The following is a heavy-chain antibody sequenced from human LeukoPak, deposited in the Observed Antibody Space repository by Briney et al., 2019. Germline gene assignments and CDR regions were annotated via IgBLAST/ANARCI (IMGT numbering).Heavy chain of an antibody. V-gene: IGHV3-33*01. J-gene: IGHJ4*02. CDR3: ARAGSSGYYSYFDY. Sequence: PGGSLRLSCAASGFTFSSYGMHWVRQAPGKGLEWVAVIWYDGSNKYYADSVKGRFTISRDNSKNTLYLQMNSLRAEDTAVYYCARAGSSGYYSYFDYWGQGTLVTVSS. D-gene: IGHD3-22*01. CDR1: GFTFSSYG. CDR2: IWYDGSNK.